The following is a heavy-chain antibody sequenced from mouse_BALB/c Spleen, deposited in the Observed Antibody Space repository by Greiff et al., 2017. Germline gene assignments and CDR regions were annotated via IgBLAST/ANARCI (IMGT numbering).Heavy chain of an antibody. CDR1: GYAFTNYL. CDR3: ARYYDYDVGAMDY. CDR2: INPGSGGT. Sequence: VQLQQSGAELVRPGTSVKVSCKASGYAFTNYLIEWVKQRPGQGLEWIGVINPGSGGTNYNEKFKGKATLTADKSSSTAYMQLSSLTSDDSAVYFCARYYDYDVGAMDYWGQGTSVTVSS. D-gene: IGHD2-4*01. V-gene: IGHV1-54*01. J-gene: IGHJ4*01.